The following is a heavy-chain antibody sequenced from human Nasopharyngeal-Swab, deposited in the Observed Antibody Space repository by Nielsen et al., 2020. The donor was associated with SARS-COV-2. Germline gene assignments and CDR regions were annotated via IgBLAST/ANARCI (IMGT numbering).Heavy chain of an antibody. D-gene: IGHD6-6*01. J-gene: IGHJ4*02. V-gene: IGHV2-5*02. Sequence: SGPTLVKPPQTLTLTCTFSGFSLSTSGVGVGWIRQPPGKALEWLALIYWDDDKRYSPSLKSRLTITKDTSKNQVVLTMTNMDPVDTATYYCAHSPIKGLYSSSSMYYFDYWGQGTLVTVSS. CDR2: IYWDDDK. CDR1: GFSLSTSGVG. CDR3: AHSPIKGLYSSSSMYYFDY.